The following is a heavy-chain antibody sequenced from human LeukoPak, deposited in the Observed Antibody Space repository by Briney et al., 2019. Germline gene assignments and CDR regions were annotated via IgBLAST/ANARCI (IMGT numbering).Heavy chain of an antibody. Sequence: ASVKVSCKASGYTFTSYGISWVRQAPGQGLEWMGWISAYNGNTNYAQKLQGRVTMTTDTSTSTAYMELRSLRSDDTAVYYCAREGNVGTAMECFDYWGQGTLVTVSS. CDR1: GYTFTSYG. V-gene: IGHV1-18*01. CDR3: AREGNVGTAMECFDY. D-gene: IGHD5-18*01. CDR2: ISAYNGNT. J-gene: IGHJ4*02.